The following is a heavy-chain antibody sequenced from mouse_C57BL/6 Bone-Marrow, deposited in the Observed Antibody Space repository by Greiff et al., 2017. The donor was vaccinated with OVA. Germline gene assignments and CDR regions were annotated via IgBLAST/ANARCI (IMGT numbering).Heavy chain of an antibody. CDR3: ARDIRYYGSSYFDY. Sequence: VQLQQPGAELVKPGASVKMSCKASGYTFTSYWITWVKQRPGQGLEWIGDIYPGSGSTNYNEKFKSKATLTVDTSSSTAYMQLSSLTSEDSAVYYCARDIRYYGSSYFDYWGQGTSVTVSS. J-gene: IGHJ4*01. CDR1: GYTFTSYW. D-gene: IGHD1-1*01. CDR2: IYPGSGST. V-gene: IGHV1-55*01.